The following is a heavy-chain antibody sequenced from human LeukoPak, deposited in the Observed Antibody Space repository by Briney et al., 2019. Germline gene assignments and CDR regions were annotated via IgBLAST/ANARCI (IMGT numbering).Heavy chain of an antibody. Sequence: ASVKVSCKASGYTFIGYYMHWVRQAPGQGLEWMGIINPSGGSTSYAQKFQGRVTMTRDMSTSTVYMELSSLRSEDTAVYYCARDVGATRGKAFDIWGQGTMVTVSS. CDR1: GYTFIGYY. CDR3: ARDVGATRGKAFDI. V-gene: IGHV1-46*01. CDR2: INPSGGST. D-gene: IGHD1-26*01. J-gene: IGHJ3*02.